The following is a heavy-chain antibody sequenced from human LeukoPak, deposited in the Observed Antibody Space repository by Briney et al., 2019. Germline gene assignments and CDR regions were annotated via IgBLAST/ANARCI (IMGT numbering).Heavy chain of an antibody. CDR3: ARSLLNYYDSSGPVVY. V-gene: IGHV3-21*01. D-gene: IGHD3-22*01. CDR2: ISSSSSYI. CDR1: GFTFSSYS. J-gene: IGHJ4*02. Sequence: PGGSLRLSCAASGFTFSSYSMNWVRQAPGKGLEWVSSISSSSSYIYYADSVKGRLTISRDNAKNSLYLQMNSLRAEDTAVYYCARSLLNYYDSSGPVVYWGQGTLVTVSS.